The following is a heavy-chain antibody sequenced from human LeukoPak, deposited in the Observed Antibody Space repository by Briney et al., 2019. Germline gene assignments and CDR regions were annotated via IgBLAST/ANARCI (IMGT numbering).Heavy chain of an antibody. D-gene: IGHD3-10*01. CDR2: IKQDGSEK. Sequence: GGSLRLSCAGSGFTFSSYWMSWVRQAPGRGLEWVANIKQDGSEKYYVDSVKGRFTISRDNAKNSLYLQMNSLRAEDTAVYYCARDPGGSGSYFGFDYWGQGTLVTVSS. V-gene: IGHV3-7*01. CDR3: ARDPGGSGSYFGFDY. CDR1: GFTFSSYW. J-gene: IGHJ4*02.